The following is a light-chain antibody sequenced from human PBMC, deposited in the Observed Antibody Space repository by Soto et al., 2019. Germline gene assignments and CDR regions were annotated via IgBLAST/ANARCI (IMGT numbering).Light chain of an antibody. CDR3: QQYNSYSYT. CDR2: DAS. Sequence: DIEMTQSPSTLSASIGDRVTITCRAGQSIDNRLAWYQQKPGKAPKFLIYDASSLESGVPSRFSGSGSGTEFTLTISSLKPDDFATYYCQQYNSYSYTFGQGTKLEIK. J-gene: IGKJ2*01. CDR1: QSIDNR. V-gene: IGKV1-5*01.